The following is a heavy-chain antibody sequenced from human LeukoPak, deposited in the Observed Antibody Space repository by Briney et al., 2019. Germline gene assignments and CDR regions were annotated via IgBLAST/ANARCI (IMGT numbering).Heavy chain of an antibody. V-gene: IGHV1-8*03. CDR3: ARGKKLTVVVPAARSARYYYYYMDV. Sequence: GASVKVSCKASGYTFTSYDINWVRQATGQGLEWMGGMNPNSGNTGYAQKFQGRVTITRNTYIRTPYMELSSLRSEDTAVYYGARGKKLTVVVPAARSARYYYYYMDVWGKGTTVTVSS. CDR2: MNPNSGNT. J-gene: IGHJ6*03. D-gene: IGHD2-2*01. CDR1: GYTFTSYD.